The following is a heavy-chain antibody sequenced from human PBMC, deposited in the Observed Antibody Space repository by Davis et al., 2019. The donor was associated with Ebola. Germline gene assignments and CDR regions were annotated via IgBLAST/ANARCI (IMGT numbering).Heavy chain of an antibody. CDR2: ISFSGGST. D-gene: IGHD2-2*01. CDR1: GFTFTNFA. V-gene: IGHV3-23*01. CDR3: AKGMGYQLLLEFDY. Sequence: GGSLRLSCAASGFTFTNFAMTWVRQAPGKGLEWVAGISFSGGSTYYADSVEGRFTISRDTSRNTVSLQMNSLRVEDTAVYYCAKGMGYQLLLEFDYWGQGTLVTVSS. J-gene: IGHJ4*02.